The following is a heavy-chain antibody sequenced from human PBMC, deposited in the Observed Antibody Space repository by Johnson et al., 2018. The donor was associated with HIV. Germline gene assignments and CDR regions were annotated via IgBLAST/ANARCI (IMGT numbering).Heavy chain of an antibody. Sequence: VQLVESGGGLVQPGGSLRLSCAASGFSFSSYAMHWVRQAPGKGLEYVSAISSNGGSTYYANSVKGRFTISRDTAKNSLYLQMNSLRAEDTALYYCTRDSGITGTTGDAFDIWGQGTMVTVSS. V-gene: IGHV3-64*01. D-gene: IGHD1-20*01. CDR2: ISSNGGST. CDR3: TRDSGITGTTGDAFDI. J-gene: IGHJ3*02. CDR1: GFSFSSYA.